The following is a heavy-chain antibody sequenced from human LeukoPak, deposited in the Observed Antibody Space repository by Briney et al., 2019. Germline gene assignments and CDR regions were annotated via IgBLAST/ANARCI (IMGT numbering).Heavy chain of an antibody. Sequence: GGSPRLSCAASGFTFSSYGMHWVRQAPGQGVEWVAVISYDGSNKYYADSVKGRFTISRDNSKNTLYLQMNSLRAEDTAVYYCASNSPTADGYYSFDYWGQGTLVTVSS. CDR3: ASNSPTADGYYSFDY. J-gene: IGHJ4*02. CDR1: GFTFSSYG. D-gene: IGHD3-10*01. V-gene: IGHV3-30*03. CDR2: ISYDGSNK.